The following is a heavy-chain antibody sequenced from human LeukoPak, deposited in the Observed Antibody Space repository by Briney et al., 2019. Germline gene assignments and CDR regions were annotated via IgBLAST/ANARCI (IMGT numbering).Heavy chain of an antibody. V-gene: IGHV3-23*01. CDR2: ISASAAMT. J-gene: IGHJ4*02. D-gene: IGHD1-26*01. CDR1: GFTFNNYV. Sequence: PGGALRLSCEASGFTFNNYVMTWVRQAPGKGLEWVSSISASAAMTYYADSVKGRFTVSRDNSNNRLYLQMSGLTAADTAVYYCAKDRSIGTYYTFDHWGQGTLDTVSS. CDR3: AKDRSIGTYYTFDH.